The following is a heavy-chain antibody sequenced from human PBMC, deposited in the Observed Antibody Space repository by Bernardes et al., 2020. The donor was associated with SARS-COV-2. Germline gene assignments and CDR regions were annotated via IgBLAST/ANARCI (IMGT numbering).Heavy chain of an antibody. D-gene: IGHD6-19*01. CDR3: ARRPGIAVAGTGVTFDI. Sequence: SETLSLTCTVSGGSISSYYWSWIRQPPGKGLEWIGYIHYSGSTHYNPSLKSRVTISVDTSKNQFSLKLSSVTAADTAVYYCARRPGIAVAGTGVTFDIWGQGTMVTVSS. V-gene: IGHV4-59*08. CDR2: IHYSGST. CDR1: GGSISSYY. J-gene: IGHJ3*02.